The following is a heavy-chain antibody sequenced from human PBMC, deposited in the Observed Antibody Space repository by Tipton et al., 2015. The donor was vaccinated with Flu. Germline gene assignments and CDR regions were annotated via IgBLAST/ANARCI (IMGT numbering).Heavy chain of an antibody. J-gene: IGHJ4*02. D-gene: IGHD1-1*01. CDR3: VSGTTMELVY. Sequence: VQLVQSGAEVKKPGASVKVSCKASGYTFTDYYIHWVRQAPGQRLEWMGWINPNNGGTHFAQKFQGRATMTRDTSISTAYMELTRLRSDDTAVYFCVSGTTMELVYWGQGTLVTVSS. V-gene: IGHV1-2*02. CDR1: GYTFTDYY. CDR2: INPNNGGT.